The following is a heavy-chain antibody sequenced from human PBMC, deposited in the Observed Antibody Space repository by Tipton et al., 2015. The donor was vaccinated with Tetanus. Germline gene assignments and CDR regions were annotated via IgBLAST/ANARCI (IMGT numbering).Heavy chain of an antibody. D-gene: IGHD3/OR15-3a*01. J-gene: IGHJ4*02. Sequence: SLRLSCAASGFTVSSYHMTWVRQAPGKGLEWVSVIYSDGSTYYADSVKGRFTISRDNLKNTLSLQMNSLRAEDTAVYYCASGLGVDYWGPGTLAAVSS. CDR1: GFTVSSYH. CDR3: ASGLGVDY. CDR2: IYSDGST. V-gene: IGHV3-53*01.